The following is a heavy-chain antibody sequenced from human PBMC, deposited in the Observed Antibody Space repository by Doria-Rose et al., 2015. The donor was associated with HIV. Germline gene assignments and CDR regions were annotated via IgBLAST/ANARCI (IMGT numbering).Heavy chain of an antibody. CDR2: INHGGST. J-gene: IGHJ1*01. D-gene: IGHD4-17*01. CDR3: ARGPSDFGDYVAFQH. CDR1: SFSGYY. Sequence: SFSGYYWTWIRQSPGKGLEWIGEINHGGSTNYNPSLKSRVTISLDMSKNQFSLKVTSVTAADTAVYYCARGPSDFGDYVAFQHWGQGTLVTVSS. V-gene: IGHV4-34*01.